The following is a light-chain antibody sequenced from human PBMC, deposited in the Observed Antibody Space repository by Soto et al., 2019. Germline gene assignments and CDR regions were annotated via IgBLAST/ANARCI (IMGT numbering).Light chain of an antibody. Sequence: ELVLTQSPRTPSLSRGETATLSCRPSQSVSSSYLAWYQQKPGQAPRLLIYGASSRATGIPDRFSGSGSGTDFTLTISRLEPEDFAVYYCQEYGSSRTFGQGTKV. V-gene: IGKV3-20*01. J-gene: IGKJ1*01. CDR2: GAS. CDR1: QSVSSSY. CDR3: QEYGSSRT.